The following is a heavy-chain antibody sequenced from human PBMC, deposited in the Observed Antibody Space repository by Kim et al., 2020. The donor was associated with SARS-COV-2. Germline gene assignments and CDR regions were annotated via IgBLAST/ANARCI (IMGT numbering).Heavy chain of an antibody. J-gene: IGHJ4*02. Sequence: GGSLRLSCAASGFTFSSYGMHWVRQAPGKGLEWVAVISYDGSNKYYADSVKGRFTISRDNSKNTLYLQMNSLRAEDTAVYYCAKDPFVVVVAALGSYFDYWGQGTLVTVSS. CDR1: GFTFSSYG. CDR3: AKDPFVVVVAALGSYFDY. D-gene: IGHD2-15*01. CDR2: ISYDGSNK. V-gene: IGHV3-30*18.